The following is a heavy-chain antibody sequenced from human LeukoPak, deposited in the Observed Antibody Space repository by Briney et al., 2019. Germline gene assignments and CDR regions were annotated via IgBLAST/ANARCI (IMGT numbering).Heavy chain of an antibody. CDR3: ARVAYSYGRKAYYYYYMDV. J-gene: IGHJ6*03. D-gene: IGHD5-18*01. CDR2: IYYSGST. Sequence: SETLSLTCTVSGGSISSYYWSWIRQPPGKGLEWIGYIYYSGSTNYNPSLKSRVTISVDTSKNQFSLKLSSVTAADTAVYYRARVAYSYGRKAYYYYYMDVWGKGTTVTVSS. CDR1: GGSISSYY. V-gene: IGHV4-59*01.